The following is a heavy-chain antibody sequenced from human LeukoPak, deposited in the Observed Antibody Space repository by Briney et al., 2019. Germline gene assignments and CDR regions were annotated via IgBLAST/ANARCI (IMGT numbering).Heavy chain of an antibody. Sequence: ASVKASCKASGYTFTSYYMHWVRQAPGQGLEWMGIINPSGGSTSYAQKFQGRVTMTRDTSTSTVYMELSSLRSEDTAVYYCASTFGYDAFYYYYGMDVWGQGTTVTVSS. CDR1: GYTFTSYY. D-gene: IGHD5-12*01. V-gene: IGHV1-46*01. CDR3: ASTFGYDAFYYYYGMDV. J-gene: IGHJ6*02. CDR2: INPSGGST.